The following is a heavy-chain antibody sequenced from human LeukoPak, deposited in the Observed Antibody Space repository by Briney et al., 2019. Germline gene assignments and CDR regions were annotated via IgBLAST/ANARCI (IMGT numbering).Heavy chain of an antibody. CDR2: IYTSGST. Sequence: PSETLSLTCTVSGGSISSSSYYWGWIRQPPGKGLEWIGRIYTSGSTNYNPSLKSRVTMSVDTSKNQFSLKLSSVTAADTAVYYCARDRNYDFWSGSDAFDIWGQGTMVTVSS. CDR3: ARDRNYDFWSGSDAFDI. V-gene: IGHV4-39*07. J-gene: IGHJ3*02. CDR1: GGSISSSSYY. D-gene: IGHD3-3*01.